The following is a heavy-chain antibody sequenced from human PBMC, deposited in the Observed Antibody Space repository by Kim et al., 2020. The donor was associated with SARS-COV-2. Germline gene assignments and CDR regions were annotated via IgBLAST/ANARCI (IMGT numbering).Heavy chain of an antibody. Sequence: GGSLRLSCAASGFTFSSYAMSWVRQAPGKGLEWVSGISGSGGSTNYADSVKGRFTISRDNSKNTLYLQMNTLRAEDTAVYYCAKDPVTSVTTRRMDVWGQGTTVSVSS. D-gene: IGHD4-17*01. CDR1: GFTFSSYA. V-gene: IGHV3-23*01. CDR3: AKDPVTSVTTRRMDV. J-gene: IGHJ6*02. CDR2: ISGSGGST.